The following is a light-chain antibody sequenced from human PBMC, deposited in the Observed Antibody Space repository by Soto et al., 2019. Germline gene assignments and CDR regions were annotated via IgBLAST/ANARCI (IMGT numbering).Light chain of an antibody. CDR3: QQNSNWPPLT. Sequence: EIVMTQSPATLSVSPGERATLSCRASQSISSKLAWYQQKPAQAPRLLIYGASTRATGIPARFSGSGSGTEFTLTISSLQSEDFAVYYCQQNSNWPPLTFGGGTKVEMK. V-gene: IGKV3-15*01. CDR1: QSISSK. J-gene: IGKJ4*01. CDR2: GAS.